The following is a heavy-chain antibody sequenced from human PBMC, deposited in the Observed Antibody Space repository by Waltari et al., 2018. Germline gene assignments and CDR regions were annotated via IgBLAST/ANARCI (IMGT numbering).Heavy chain of an antibody. CDR1: GYTFTGYY. CDR2: LDPNGGGI. Sequence: QVQLVQSGAEVKKPGASVRVSCKASGYTFTGYYIHWVRQAPGQGLGWMGWLDPNGGGIKYAQKFQGRVTMTRDTFISTAYVELTRLESDDTAVYYCARAPSNFYGMDVWGQGTAVTVSS. CDR3: ARAPSNFYGMDV. J-gene: IGHJ6*02. V-gene: IGHV1-2*02.